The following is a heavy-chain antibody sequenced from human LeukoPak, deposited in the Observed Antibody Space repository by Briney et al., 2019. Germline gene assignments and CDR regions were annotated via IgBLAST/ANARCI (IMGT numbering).Heavy chain of an antibody. CDR1: GYTFTGYD. V-gene: IGHV1-2*02. Sequence: ASVKVSCKASGYTFTGYDMHWGRQAPGQGLEGRGWINPNSGGTNYAQKFQGRVTMTRDTSISTAYMELSRLRSDDPAVYYCARDSEGNSSSWLYYYYYMDVWGKGTTVTVSS. CDR2: INPNSGGT. D-gene: IGHD6-13*01. CDR3: ARDSEGNSSSWLYYYYYMDV. J-gene: IGHJ6*03.